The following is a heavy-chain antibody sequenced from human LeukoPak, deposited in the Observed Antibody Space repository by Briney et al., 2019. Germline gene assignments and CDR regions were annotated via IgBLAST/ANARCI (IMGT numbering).Heavy chain of an antibody. J-gene: IGHJ6*02. CDR3: ARADGSFWSGLYGMDV. Sequence: SETLSLTCTVSGGSISSSSYYWGWIRQPPGKGLEWIGSIYYSGSTYYNPSLKSRVTISVDTSKNQFSLKLSSVTAADTAVYYCARADGSFWSGLYGMDVWGQGTTVTVSS. CDR2: IYYSGST. D-gene: IGHD3-3*01. CDR1: GGSISSSSYY. V-gene: IGHV4-39*01.